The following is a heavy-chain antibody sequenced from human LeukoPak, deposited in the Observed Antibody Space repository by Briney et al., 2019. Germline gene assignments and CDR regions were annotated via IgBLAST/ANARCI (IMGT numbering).Heavy chain of an antibody. D-gene: IGHD5-12*01. CDR2: ISGGGVTT. V-gene: IGHV3-23*01. CDR1: GFTFSSYG. CDR3: AKRWDSGYDPDRAYYFDY. Sequence: PGGSLRLSCAASGFTFSSYGMGWVRQAPGKGLEWVSSISGGGVTTYYADSVKGRFTISRDNSKNTLYLQMNSLRAEDTAVYYCAKRWDSGYDPDRAYYFDYWGQGTLVTVSS. J-gene: IGHJ4*02.